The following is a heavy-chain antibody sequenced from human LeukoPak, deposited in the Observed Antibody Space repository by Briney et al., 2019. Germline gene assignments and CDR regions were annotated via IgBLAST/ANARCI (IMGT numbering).Heavy chain of an antibody. D-gene: IGHD6-13*01. CDR3: ARKAAAGADYYYYGMDV. CDR1: GGSISSGGYS. Sequence: SETLSLTCAVSGGSISSGGYSWSWIRQPPGKGLEWIGYIYHSGSTYYNPSLKSRVTISVDRSKNQFSLKLSSVTAADTAVYYCARKAAAGADYYYYGMDVWGQGTTVTVSS. CDR2: IYHSGST. V-gene: IGHV4-30-2*01. J-gene: IGHJ6*02.